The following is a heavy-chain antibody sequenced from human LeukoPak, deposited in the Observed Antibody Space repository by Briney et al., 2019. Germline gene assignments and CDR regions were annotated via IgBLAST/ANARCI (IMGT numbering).Heavy chain of an antibody. J-gene: IGHJ4*02. Sequence: ASVKVSCKASGYTFTGYYMHWVRQAPGQGLAWMGWINPNSGGTNYAQKFQGRVTMTRDTSISTAYMELSRLRSDDTAVYYCARVDQYSSGWYYFDYWGQGTLVTVSS. CDR3: ARVDQYSSGWYYFDY. CDR1: GYTFTGYY. D-gene: IGHD6-19*01. V-gene: IGHV1-2*02. CDR2: INPNSGGT.